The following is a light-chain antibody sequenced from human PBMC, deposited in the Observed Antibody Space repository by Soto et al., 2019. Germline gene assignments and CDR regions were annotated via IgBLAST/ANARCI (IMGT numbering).Light chain of an antibody. CDR2: GAS. CDR3: QQYGTLIT. Sequence: EIVLTQSPGTLSLSPGERATLSCRASQSVSSSYLGWYQQKPGQAPRLLIYGASSRATGIPDRFSGSGSGTDFTLTISRLEPEEFAVYYCQQYGTLITFGQGTRLEIK. CDR1: QSVSSSY. J-gene: IGKJ5*01. V-gene: IGKV3-20*01.